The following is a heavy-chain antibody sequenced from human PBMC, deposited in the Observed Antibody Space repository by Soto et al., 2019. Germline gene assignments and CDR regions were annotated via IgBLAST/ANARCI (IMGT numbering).Heavy chain of an antibody. V-gene: IGHV1-69*12. Sequence: QVQLVQSGAEVKKPGSSVKVSCKASGGTFSSYAISWVRQAPGQGLEWMGGIIPIFGTANYAQKFQGRVTITADESTSTAYMELSSLRSEDTAVYYCARDRSRGGYSYGFPHFDYWGQGTLVTVSS. D-gene: IGHD5-18*01. CDR3: ARDRSRGGYSYGFPHFDY. CDR2: IIPIFGTA. CDR1: GGTFSSYA. J-gene: IGHJ4*02.